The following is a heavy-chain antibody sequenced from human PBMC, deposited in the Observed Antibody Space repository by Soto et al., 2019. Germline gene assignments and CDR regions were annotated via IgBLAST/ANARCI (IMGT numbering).Heavy chain of an antibody. V-gene: IGHV3-30-3*02. CDR3: TKEGLFWSGSFDS. D-gene: IGHD3-3*01. CDR1: GFTFRSYP. J-gene: IGHJ4*02. Sequence: GGSLRLSCAASGFTFRSYPMHWVRQAPGKGLEWVAIVSYDGITKYADSVKGRFTISRDKSNNTLFLQMDSLRTEDTAVYYCTKEGLFWSGSFDSWGQGTLVTVSS. CDR2: VSYDGITK.